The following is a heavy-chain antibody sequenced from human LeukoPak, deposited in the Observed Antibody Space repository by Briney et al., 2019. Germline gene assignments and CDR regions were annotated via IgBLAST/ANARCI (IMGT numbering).Heavy chain of an antibody. Sequence: ASVRVSCKTSGYSSTDYYIHWVRQAPGQGLEWMGWINTKSGRTSSARKFQGRVTMTRDPSITTVYMDMAWLTSDDTAIYFCARADFIDAGPYLIGPWGQGTLVTVSS. J-gene: IGHJ5*02. CDR3: ARADFIDAGPYLIGP. CDR1: GYSSTDYY. V-gene: IGHV1-2*02. D-gene: IGHD3-3*01. CDR2: INTKSGRT.